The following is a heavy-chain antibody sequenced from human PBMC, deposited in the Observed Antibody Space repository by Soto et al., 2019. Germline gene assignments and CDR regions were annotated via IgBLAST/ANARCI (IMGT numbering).Heavy chain of an antibody. CDR1: GFTFSSYE. D-gene: IGHD3-9*01. Sequence: GGSLRLSCAASGFTFSSYEMNWVRQAPGKGLEWVSYISSSGSTIYYADSVKGRFTISRDNAKNSLYLQMNSLRAEDTAVYYCARDLGRGPYYDILTDGAFDIWGQGTMVTVS. CDR3: ARDLGRGPYYDILTDGAFDI. V-gene: IGHV3-48*03. CDR2: ISSSGSTI. J-gene: IGHJ3*02.